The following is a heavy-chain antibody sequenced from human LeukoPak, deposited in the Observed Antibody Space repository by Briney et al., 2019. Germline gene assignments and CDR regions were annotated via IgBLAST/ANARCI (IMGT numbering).Heavy chain of an antibody. J-gene: IGHJ6*03. V-gene: IGHV1-18*01. Sequence: ASVKVSCKASGYTFTSYGISWVRQAPGQGLEWMGWISAYNGNTNYVQKLQGRVTMTTDTSTSTAYMELRSLRSDDTAVYYCARDASSSWYKDYYYYMDVWGKGTTVTVSS. CDR1: GYTFTSYG. CDR3: ARDASSSWYKDYYYYMDV. D-gene: IGHD6-13*01. CDR2: ISAYNGNT.